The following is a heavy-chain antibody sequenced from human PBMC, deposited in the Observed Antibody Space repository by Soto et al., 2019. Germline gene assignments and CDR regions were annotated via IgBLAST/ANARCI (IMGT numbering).Heavy chain of an antibody. CDR1: GDNFGSYS. J-gene: IGHJ4*02. CDR3: AREFIEVAVFES. Sequence: QVQLVQSGAEVKKPGSSVKLSCKASGDNFGSYSLSWMRQAPGQGLEWMGRITPILGEANSAQKFQDRVTITADRFTNIAYMEMSSLRAEDTAVYYCAREFIEVAVFESWGQGTLVTVSS. V-gene: IGHV1-69*08. D-gene: IGHD6-19*01. CDR2: ITPILGEA.